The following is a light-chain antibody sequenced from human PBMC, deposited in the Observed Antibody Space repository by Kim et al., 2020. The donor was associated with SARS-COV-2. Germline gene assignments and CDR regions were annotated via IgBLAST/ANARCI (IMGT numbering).Light chain of an antibody. CDR2: AAS. J-gene: IGKJ1*01. CDR3: QQCKGALWT. CDR1: QGISNY. Sequence: DIQMTQSPSSLSASVGDRVTITCRASQGISNYLAWYQQKPGKVPKLLIYAASALRSGVPSRFSGSGSGTDFTLTITSLQPEDVAVYYCQQCKGALWTFGHGTVVDIK. V-gene: IGKV1-27*01.